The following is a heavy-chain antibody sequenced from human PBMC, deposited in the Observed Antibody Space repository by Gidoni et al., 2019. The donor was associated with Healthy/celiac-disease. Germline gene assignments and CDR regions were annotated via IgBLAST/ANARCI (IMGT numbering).Heavy chain of an antibody. V-gene: IGHV3-9*01. D-gene: IGHD1-26*01. CDR2: ISWNSGSI. CDR1: GFTFDDYA. CDR3: AISTGGHSGSYYWDYFDY. Sequence: EVQLVESGGGLVQPGRSLRLSCASCGFTFDDYAMHWVRQAPGKGLEWVSGISWNSGSIGYADSVKGRFTISRDNAKNSLYLQMNSLRAEDTALYYCAISTGGHSGSYYWDYFDYWGQGTLVTVSS. J-gene: IGHJ4*02.